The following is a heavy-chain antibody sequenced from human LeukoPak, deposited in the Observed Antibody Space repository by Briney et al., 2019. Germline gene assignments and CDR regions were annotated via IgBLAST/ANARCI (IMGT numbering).Heavy chain of an antibody. CDR3: ASYPYDSSGYYWFADAFDI. CDR1: GGTFSSYA. D-gene: IGHD3-22*01. Sequence: SVKVSCKASGGTFSSYAISWVRQAPGQGLEWMGGIIPIFGTANYAQKFQGRVTITADESTSTAYMELRSLRSEDTAVYYCASYPYDSSGYYWFADAFDIWGQGTMVTVSS. CDR2: IIPIFGTA. J-gene: IGHJ3*02. V-gene: IGHV1-69*01.